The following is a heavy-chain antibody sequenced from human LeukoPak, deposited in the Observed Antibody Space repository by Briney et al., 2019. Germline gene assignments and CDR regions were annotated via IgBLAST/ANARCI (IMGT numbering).Heavy chain of an antibody. CDR3: ARRGYCSSTSCNTLEAFDI. CDR2: INLRDSET. CDR1: GYKFSDYW. J-gene: IGHJ3*02. Sequence: GESLKISCKTSGYKFSDYWIGWVRQMPGKGLEWMGIINLRDSETRYSPSLQGQVSMSADKSISTAYLQWSSLKASDTAMYYCARRGYCSSTSCNTLEAFDIWGQGTMVTVSS. D-gene: IGHD2-2*02. V-gene: IGHV5-51*01.